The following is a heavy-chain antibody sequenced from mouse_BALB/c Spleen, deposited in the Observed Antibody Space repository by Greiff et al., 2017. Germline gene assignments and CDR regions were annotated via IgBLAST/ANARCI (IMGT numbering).Heavy chain of an antibody. J-gene: IGHJ3*01. Sequence: VQLQQSGAELVRPGSSVKISCMASGYAFSSYWMNWVKQWPGQGLEWIGQIYPGDGDTNYNGKFKGKATLTADKSTSTAYMQLSSLTSEDSAVYFCARTGDGDHWFAYWGQGTLVTVSA. V-gene: IGHV1-80*01. D-gene: IGHD2-13*01. CDR1: GYAFSSYW. CDR3: ARTGDGDHWFAY. CDR2: IYPGDGDT.